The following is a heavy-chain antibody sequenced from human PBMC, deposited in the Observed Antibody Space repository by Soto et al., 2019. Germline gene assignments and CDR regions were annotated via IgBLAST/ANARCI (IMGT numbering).Heavy chain of an antibody. CDR1: GYTFTSYA. Sequence: ASVKVSCKASGYTFTSYAMHWVRQAPGQRLERMGWINAGNGNTKYSQKFQGRVTITRDTSASTAYIELSSLRSEDTAVYYCSRGHEYTIFGVVITDNWFDPWGQGTLVTVSS. D-gene: IGHD3-3*01. J-gene: IGHJ5*02. V-gene: IGHV1-3*01. CDR2: INAGNGNT. CDR3: SRGHEYTIFGVVITDNWFDP.